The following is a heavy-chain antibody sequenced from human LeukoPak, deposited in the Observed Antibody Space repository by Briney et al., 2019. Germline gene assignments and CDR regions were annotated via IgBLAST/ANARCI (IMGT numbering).Heavy chain of an antibody. CDR1: GFTFSSYA. Sequence: GGSLRLSCAASGFTFSSYAMSWVRQAPGKGLEWVSAISGSGGSTYYADSVKGRFTISRDNAKNSLYLQMNSLRAEDTAVYYCARGYCSGGSCRKLDYWGQGTLVTVSS. D-gene: IGHD2-15*01. CDR2: ISGSGGST. V-gene: IGHV3-23*01. CDR3: ARGYCSGGSCRKLDY. J-gene: IGHJ4*02.